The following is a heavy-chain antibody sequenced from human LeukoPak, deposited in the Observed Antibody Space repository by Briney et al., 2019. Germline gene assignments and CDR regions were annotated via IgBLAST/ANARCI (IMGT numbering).Heavy chain of an antibody. J-gene: IGHJ4*02. Sequence: ASVKVSCKASGYTFTSYDINWVRQATGQGLEWMGWMNPNSGGTNYAQKFQGRVTMTGDTSISTAYMELSRLRSDDTAVYYCASSPSIAAAGFLDYWGQGTLVTVTS. CDR3: ASSPSIAAAGFLDY. CDR1: GYTFTSYD. CDR2: MNPNSGGT. D-gene: IGHD6-13*01. V-gene: IGHV1-2*02.